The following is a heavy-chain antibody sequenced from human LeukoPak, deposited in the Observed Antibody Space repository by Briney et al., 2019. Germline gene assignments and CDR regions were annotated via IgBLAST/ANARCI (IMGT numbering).Heavy chain of an antibody. CDR2: ISHDGNSK. J-gene: IGHJ4*02. CDR1: GFTLSTCG. D-gene: IGHD2-2*02. CDR3: ARLPGYCSSNSCYKMTIPFDY. V-gene: IGHV3-30*03. Sequence: GRSLRLSCAASGFTLSTCGMHWVRQAPGKGLEWVAMISHDGNSKQYADFAKGRFTISGDNSKNTLYLQMNSLRAEDTAVYYCARLPGYCSSNSCYKMTIPFDYWGQGTLVTVSS.